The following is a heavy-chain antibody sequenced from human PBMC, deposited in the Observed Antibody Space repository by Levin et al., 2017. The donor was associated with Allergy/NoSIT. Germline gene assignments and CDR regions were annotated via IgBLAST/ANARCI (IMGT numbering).Heavy chain of an antibody. CDR1: GGSISSYY. CDR2: IYYSGST. CDR3: ARDKHVKSGDYYYYYMDV. V-gene: IGHV4-59*01. Sequence: TSETLSLTCTVSGGSISSYYWSWIRQPPGKGLEWIGYIYYSGSTNYNPSLKSRVTISVDTSKNQFSLKLSSVTAADTAVYYCARDKHVKSGDYYYYYMDVWGKGTTVTVSS. J-gene: IGHJ6*03. D-gene: IGHD3-10*01.